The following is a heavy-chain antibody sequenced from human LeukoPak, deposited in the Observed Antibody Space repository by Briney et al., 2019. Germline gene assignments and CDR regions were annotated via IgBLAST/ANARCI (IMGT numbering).Heavy chain of an antibody. V-gene: IGHV4-34*01. CDR2: INHSGST. CDR1: GGSFSGYY. CDR3: ARGLVYSL. D-gene: IGHD1-26*01. J-gene: IGHJ6*04. Sequence: KSSETLSLTCAVYGGSFSGYYWSWIRQPPGKGLEWIGEINHSGSTNYNPSLKSRVTISVDTSKNQFSLKLSSVTAADTAVDYCARGLVYSLWGKGTTVTVSS.